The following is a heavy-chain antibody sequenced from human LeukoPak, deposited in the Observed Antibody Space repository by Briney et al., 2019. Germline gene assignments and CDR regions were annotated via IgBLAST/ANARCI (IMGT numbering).Heavy chain of an antibody. J-gene: IGHJ4*02. CDR2: FNPKSGDT. CDR1: GYTFSDYY. CDR3: ARDLPSTPNWELDY. V-gene: IGHV1-2*02. D-gene: IGHD7-27*01. Sequence: ASVKVSCKASGYTFSDYYLHWVRQAPGQGLEWMGKFNPKSGDTDYSQDFQGRVSMTRDTSISTAYMELSRLTSNDTAVYFCARDLPSTPNWELDYWGQGTLVTVSS.